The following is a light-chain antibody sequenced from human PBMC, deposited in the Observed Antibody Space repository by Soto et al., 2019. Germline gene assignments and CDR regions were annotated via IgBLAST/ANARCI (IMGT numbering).Light chain of an antibody. CDR2: DAS. V-gene: IGKV1-5*01. J-gene: IGKJ1*01. CDR1: QSISSK. Sequence: DIQMTQFPSTLSASVGDRVTITCRASQSISSKLAWYQQKPGTAPNLLIYDASSLKNGVPSRFSGSESGTDFTLTISSLQPDDFATYYCQHTRAFGQGTKVEMK. CDR3: QHTRA.